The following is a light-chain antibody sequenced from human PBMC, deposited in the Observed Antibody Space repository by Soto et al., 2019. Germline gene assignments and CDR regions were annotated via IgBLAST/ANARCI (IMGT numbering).Light chain of an antibody. V-gene: IGLV2-23*02. CDR3: CSYAGSSTHYV. Sequence: QSVLTQPASVSGSPGRSITISCTGTSSDVGSYNLVSWYQQHPGRAPKLMIYEVSKRPSGVSNRFSGSKSGNTASLTISGLQAEDEADYYCCSYAGSSTHYVFGTGTKVTVL. J-gene: IGLJ1*01. CDR1: SSDVGSYNL. CDR2: EVS.